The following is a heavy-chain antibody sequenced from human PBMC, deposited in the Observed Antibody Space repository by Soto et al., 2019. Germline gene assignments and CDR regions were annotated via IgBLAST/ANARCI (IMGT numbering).Heavy chain of an antibody. D-gene: IGHD5-18*01. Sequence: KLPETLSLTCVVYGGSLSGVYWTWIRQPPGKGLEWIGEINHSGSTNYSPSLESRVTISLDTSNNQFSLKLSSVTAADTAVYYCARGPGYSYGYSVYYYYYGMDVWGQGTTVTVSS. CDR1: GGSLSGVY. CDR3: ARGPGYSYGYSVYYYYYGMDV. V-gene: IGHV4-34*01. J-gene: IGHJ6*02. CDR2: INHSGST.